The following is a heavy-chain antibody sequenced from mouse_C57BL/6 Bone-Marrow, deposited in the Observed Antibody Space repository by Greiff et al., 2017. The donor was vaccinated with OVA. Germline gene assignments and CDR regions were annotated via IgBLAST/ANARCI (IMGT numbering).Heavy chain of an antibody. CDR2: ISSGGSYT. J-gene: IGHJ2*01. CDR1: GFTFSSYG. D-gene: IGHD2-1*01. Sequence: DVKLVESGGDLVKPGGSLKLSCAASGFTFSSYGMSWVRQTPDKRLEWVATISSGGSYTSYPDSVKGLFTISRDNAKNTLYLQMSSLKSEDTAMYYCARQFFYAYWGQGTTLTVSS. V-gene: IGHV5-6*02. CDR3: ARQFFYAY.